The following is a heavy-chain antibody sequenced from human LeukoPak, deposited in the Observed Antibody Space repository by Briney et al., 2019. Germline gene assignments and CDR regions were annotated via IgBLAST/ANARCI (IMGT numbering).Heavy chain of an antibody. J-gene: IGHJ4*02. CDR3: ARDISYGGGNERHFDY. CDR2: IYNSGNT. CDR1: GGSVSSYY. D-gene: IGHD5-18*01. V-gene: IGHV4-59*02. Sequence: SETLSLTRTVSGGSVSSYYWSWIRQPPGKGLEWVGNIYNSGNTNYNPSLKSRVTTNYNPSLKSRVTISVDTSKNQFSLKLSSVTAADTAVYYCARDISYGGGNERHFDYWGQGTLVTVSS.